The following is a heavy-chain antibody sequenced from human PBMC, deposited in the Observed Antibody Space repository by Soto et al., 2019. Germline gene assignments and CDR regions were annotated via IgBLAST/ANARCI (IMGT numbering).Heavy chain of an antibody. CDR3: ANSDSTGTKNYFDS. CDR2: IYRVGGS. Sequence: SGPTLVNPTETLTLTCTFSGFSFTTTRMGVGWTRQPPGKALEWLAIIYRVGGSRYNPLLRRRLTLTEDTSRNQVVLTMTNIDPKDTATYYCANSDSTGTKNYFDSWGQGIPVTVSS. CDR1: GFSFTTTRMG. D-gene: IGHD1-1*01. V-gene: IGHV2-5*02. J-gene: IGHJ4*01.